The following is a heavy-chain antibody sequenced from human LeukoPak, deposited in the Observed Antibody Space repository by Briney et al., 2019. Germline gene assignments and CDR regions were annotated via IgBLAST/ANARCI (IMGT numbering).Heavy chain of an antibody. Sequence: PGGSLRLSCAASGFTVSNTWMSWVRQAPGKGLEWVGRIKSKIDRGTTDYAAPVKGRFTISRDDSKNTLYLQMNSLKTEDTAVYYCTTVAVGYWGQGTLVTVSS. CDR3: TTVAVGY. V-gene: IGHV3-15*01. D-gene: IGHD2-15*01. CDR2: IKSKIDRGTT. CDR1: GFTVSNTW. J-gene: IGHJ4*02.